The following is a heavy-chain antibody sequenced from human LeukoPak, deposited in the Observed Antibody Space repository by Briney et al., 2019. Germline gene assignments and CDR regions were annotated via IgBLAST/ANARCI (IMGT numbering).Heavy chain of an antibody. CDR1: GYTLTELS. CDR2: FDPEDGET. D-gene: IGHD3-10*01. J-gene: IGHJ5*02. CDR3: ASSHSGLSGFDP. V-gene: IGHV1-24*01. Sequence: ASVKVSCKVSGYTLTELSMHWVRQAPGKGLEWMGGFDPEDGETIYAQKFQGRVTMTEDTSTDTAYMELSSLRSEDTAEYYCASSHSGLSGFDPWGQGTLVTVSS.